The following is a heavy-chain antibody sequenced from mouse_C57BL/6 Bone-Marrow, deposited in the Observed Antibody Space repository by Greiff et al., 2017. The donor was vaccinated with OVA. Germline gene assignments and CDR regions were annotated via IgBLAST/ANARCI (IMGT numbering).Heavy chain of an antibody. J-gene: IGHJ1*03. V-gene: IGHV1-74*01. D-gene: IGHD1-1*01. CDR3: AIKDYYGSSPYWYFDV. Sequence: VQLQQPGAELVKPGASVKVSCKASGYTFTSYWMHWVKQRPGQGLEWIGRIHPSDSDTNYNQKFKGKATLPVDKSSSTAYMQLSSLTSEDSAVYYCAIKDYYGSSPYWYFDVWGTGTTVTVSS. CDR2: IHPSDSDT. CDR1: GYTFTSYW.